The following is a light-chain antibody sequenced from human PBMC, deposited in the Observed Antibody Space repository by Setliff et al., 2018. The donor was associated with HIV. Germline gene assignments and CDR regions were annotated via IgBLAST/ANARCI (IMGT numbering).Light chain of an antibody. CDR2: DVS. CDR3: SSYTSTSILYV. CDR1: SSDIGTYNY. V-gene: IGLV2-14*03. J-gene: IGLJ1*01. Sequence: QSVLTQPASVSASPGQSITISCSGSSSDIGTYNYVSWYQQHPGSTPKLIIYDVSHRPSGISNRFSGSKSGNTASLTISGLQAEDEADYYCSSYTSTSILYVFGSGTKVTV.